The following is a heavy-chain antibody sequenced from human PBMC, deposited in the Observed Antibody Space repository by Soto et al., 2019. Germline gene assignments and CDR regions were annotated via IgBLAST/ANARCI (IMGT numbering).Heavy chain of an antibody. CDR1: GFTFTSYG. J-gene: IGHJ4*02. CDR3: SRGGSSWQPHEDY. V-gene: IGHV1-18*01. Sequence: QVQLVQSGAEVKKPGASMKVSCKASGFTFTSYGISWVRQAPGQGLEWMGWVSAYNGNTHYAQKLQGRVTITTDTLTTTAYMELRSLRSDDTAVYYCSRGGSSWQPHEDYWGPGTLVTVSS. CDR2: VSAYNGNT. D-gene: IGHD6-13*01.